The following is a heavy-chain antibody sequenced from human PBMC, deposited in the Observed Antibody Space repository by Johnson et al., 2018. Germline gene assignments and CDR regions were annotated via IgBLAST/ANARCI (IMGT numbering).Heavy chain of an antibody. CDR2: IKQDGSEK. CDR3: AKSYFDFWSGYQMANTFDI. J-gene: IGHJ3*02. V-gene: IGHV3-7*01. CDR1: GFTFSSYA. Sequence: VQLVQSGGGVVQPGRSLRLSCAASGFTFSSYAMHWVRQAPGKGLEWVANIKQDGSEKYYVDSVKGRFTISRDNAKNSLYLQMNSLRAEETAVYYCAKSYFDFWSGYQMANTFDIWGQGTMVTVSS. D-gene: IGHD3-3*01.